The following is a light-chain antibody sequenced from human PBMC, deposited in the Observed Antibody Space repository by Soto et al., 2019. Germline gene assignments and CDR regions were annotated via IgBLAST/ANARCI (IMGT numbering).Light chain of an antibody. Sequence: DIQMTQSPSTLSASVGDRVTITCRANQSISNWLAWYQQRPGKAPNVLIYDASSLQSGVPSRFSGSGYGREFTLSISNLQPVDLATYYCQQYNTSPLTFGGGTKVDIK. V-gene: IGKV1-5*01. CDR2: DAS. CDR3: QQYNTSPLT. J-gene: IGKJ4*01. CDR1: QSISNW.